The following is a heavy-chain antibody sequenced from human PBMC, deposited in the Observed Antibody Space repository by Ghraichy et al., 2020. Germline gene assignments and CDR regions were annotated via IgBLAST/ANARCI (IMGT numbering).Heavy chain of an antibody. V-gene: IGHV4-34*01. CDR3: ARIFQWLPMGRYFDY. CDR2: INHSGST. D-gene: IGHD6-19*01. CDR1: GGSFSGYY. Sequence: SETLSLTCAVYGGSFSGYYWSWIRQPPGKGLEWIGEINHSGSTNYNPSLKSRVTISVDTSKNQFSLKLSSVTAADTAVYYCARIFQWLPMGRYFDYWGQGTLVTVSA. J-gene: IGHJ4*02.